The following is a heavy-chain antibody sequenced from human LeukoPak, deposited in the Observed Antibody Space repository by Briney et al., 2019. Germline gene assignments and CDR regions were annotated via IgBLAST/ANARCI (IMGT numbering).Heavy chain of an antibody. D-gene: IGHD1-26*01. J-gene: IGHJ4*02. CDR2: ISGSGGST. V-gene: IGHV3-23*01. CDR3: AREGYSGSQFDY. Sequence: GGSLRLSCAASGFTFSSYAMSWVRQAPGKGLEWVSAISGSGGSTYYAHSVKGRFTISRDNSKNTLYLQMNSLRAEDTAVYYCAREGYSGSQFDYWGQGTLVTVSS. CDR1: GFTFSSYA.